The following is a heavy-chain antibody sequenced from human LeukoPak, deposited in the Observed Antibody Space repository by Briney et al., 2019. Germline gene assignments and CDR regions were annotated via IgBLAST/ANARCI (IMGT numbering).Heavy chain of an antibody. CDR1: GFTFSSYW. J-gene: IGHJ4*02. D-gene: IGHD3-10*01. Sequence: GGSLRLSCAASGFTFSSYWMHWVRQAPGKGLVWVSRINSDGSSTSYADSVKGRFTISRDNAKNSLYLQMNSLRAEDMALYYCAKDITYALDKTGFDYWGQGTLVTVSS. CDR3: AKDITYALDKTGFDY. V-gene: IGHV3-74*01. CDR2: INSDGSST.